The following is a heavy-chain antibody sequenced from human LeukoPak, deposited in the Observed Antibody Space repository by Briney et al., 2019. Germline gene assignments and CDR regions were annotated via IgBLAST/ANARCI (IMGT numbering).Heavy chain of an antibody. Sequence: SGTLSLTCGVSGGSISITNWWTWVRQPPGKGLEWIGEVHLDGRTNYNPSLESRVTISVDKSENHISLRLTSVTAADTAVYYCASSGYSYGFDYWGQGTLVTVSS. D-gene: IGHD5-18*01. CDR1: GGSISITNW. CDR3: ASSGYSYGFDY. CDR2: VHLDGRT. J-gene: IGHJ4*02. V-gene: IGHV4-4*02.